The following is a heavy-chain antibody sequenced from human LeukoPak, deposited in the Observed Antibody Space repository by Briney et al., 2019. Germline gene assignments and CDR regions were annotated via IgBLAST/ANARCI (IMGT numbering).Heavy chain of an antibody. J-gene: IGHJ4*02. Sequence: GGSLRLSCATSGFIFSDYHMNWIRQAPGKGLEWVSQISGSNTYTNYADSVKGRFTISRDNARDSLYLQMNSLRDEDTAVYYCARARGSSDYWGQGTLVTVSS. V-gene: IGHV3-11*06. CDR2: ISGSNTYT. CDR1: GFIFSDYH. D-gene: IGHD1-26*01. CDR3: ARARGSSDY.